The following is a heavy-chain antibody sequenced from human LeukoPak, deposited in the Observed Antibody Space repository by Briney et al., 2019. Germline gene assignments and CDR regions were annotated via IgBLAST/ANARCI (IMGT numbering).Heavy chain of an antibody. J-gene: IGHJ3*02. CDR1: GGSISSYY. D-gene: IGHD2-15*01. V-gene: IGHV4-4*07. Sequence: PSETLSLTCTVSGGSISSYYWSWIRQPAGKGLEWIGRIYTSGSTNYNPSLKSRVTMSVGTSKNQFSLKLSSVAAADTAVYYCARGRGLLGYCSGGSCYPGAFDIWGQGTMVTVSS. CDR2: IYTSGST. CDR3: ARGRGLLGYCSGGSCYPGAFDI.